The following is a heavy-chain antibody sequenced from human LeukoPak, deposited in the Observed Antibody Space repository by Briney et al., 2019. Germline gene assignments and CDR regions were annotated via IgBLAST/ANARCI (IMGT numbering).Heavy chain of an antibody. CDR2: IYYSGST. D-gene: IGHD6-13*01. V-gene: IGHV4-30-4*01. CDR3: ARTGYSSSLYFY. CDR1: GGSISSGDYY. J-gene: IGHJ4*02. Sequence: SETLSLTCTVSGGSISSGDYYWSWIRQPPGTGLEWIGYIYYSGSTYYNPSLKSRVTISVDTSKDQFSLKLSSVTAADTAVYYCARTGYSSSLYFYWGQGTLVTVSS.